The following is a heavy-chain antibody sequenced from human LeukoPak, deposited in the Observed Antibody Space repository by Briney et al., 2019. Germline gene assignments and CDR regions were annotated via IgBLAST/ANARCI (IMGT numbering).Heavy chain of an antibody. CDR3: ARELRRKNYYDSSGYYSGAFDI. CDR1: GGSISSGGYS. V-gene: IGHV4-30-2*01. Sequence: KTSETLSLTCAVSGGSISSGGYSWSWIRQPPGKGLEWIGYIYHSGSTYYNPSLKSRVTISVDRSKNQFSLKLSSVTAADTAVYYCARELRRKNYYDSSGYYSGAFDIWGQGTMVTVSS. CDR2: IYHSGST. J-gene: IGHJ3*02. D-gene: IGHD3-22*01.